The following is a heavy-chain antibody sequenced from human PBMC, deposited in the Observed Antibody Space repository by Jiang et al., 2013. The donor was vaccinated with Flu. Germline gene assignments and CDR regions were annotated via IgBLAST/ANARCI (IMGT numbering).Heavy chain of an antibody. CDR3: ASSLGTDYFDF. Sequence: VQLLESGGGLVQPGGSLRLSCAASGFIFSNCDMAWVRQAPGKGLEWVSVITRGGSTFYADSVKGRFTISRDNSKDTLYLQMSSLRSEDSALYYCASSLGTDYFDFWGQGTLVTVSS. CDR1: GFIFSNCD. J-gene: IGHJ4*02. CDR2: ITRGGST. V-gene: IGHV3-23*01.